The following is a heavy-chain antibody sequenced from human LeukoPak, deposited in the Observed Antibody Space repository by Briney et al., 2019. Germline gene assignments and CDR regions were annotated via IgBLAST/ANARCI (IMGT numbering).Heavy chain of an antibody. J-gene: IGHJ4*02. V-gene: IGHV5-51*01. D-gene: IGHD3-3*01. Sequence: GESLKISCEGFGYPFTSFWIGWVRQMPGKGLGWMGIIYPGDSETRYTPSFQGQVAISADKSTNTAYLQWNSLKASDSAMYFCARGRDSFGHPNFDYWGQGTLVTVSS. CDR1: GYPFTSFW. CDR2: IYPGDSET. CDR3: ARGRDSFGHPNFDY.